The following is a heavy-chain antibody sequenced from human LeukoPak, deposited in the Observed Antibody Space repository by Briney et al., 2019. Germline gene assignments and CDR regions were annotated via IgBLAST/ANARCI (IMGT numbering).Heavy chain of an antibody. CDR1: GGSISSYY. J-gene: IGHJ4*02. D-gene: IGHD3-10*01. CDR3: ARGVASGLRVYFDY. V-gene: IGHV4-59*01. Sequence: PSETLSLTCTVSGGSISSYYWSWIRQPPGKGLEWLVYIYYSGSTNYNPSLKSRVTISVDTSKNQFSLKLSSVTAADTAVYYCARGVASGLRVYFDYWGQGTLVTVSS. CDR2: IYYSGST.